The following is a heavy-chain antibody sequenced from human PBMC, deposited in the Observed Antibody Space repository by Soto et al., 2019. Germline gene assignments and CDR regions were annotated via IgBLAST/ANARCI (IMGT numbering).Heavy chain of an antibody. D-gene: IGHD3-10*01. Sequence: ASVKVSCKVSGYTLTELSMHWVRQAPGKGLEWMGGFDPEDGETIYAQKFQGRVTMTKDTSTDTAYMELSSLRSEDTAVYYCATEATMVRGVDIYYYYYGMDVWGQGTTVTVSS. CDR2: FDPEDGET. CDR3: ATEATMVRGVDIYYYYYGMDV. V-gene: IGHV1-24*01. J-gene: IGHJ6*02. CDR1: GYTLTELS.